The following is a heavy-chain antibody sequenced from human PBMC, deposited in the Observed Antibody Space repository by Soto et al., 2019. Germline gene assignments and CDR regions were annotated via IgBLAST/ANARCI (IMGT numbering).Heavy chain of an antibody. D-gene: IGHD2-21*02. CDR3: VRSYAGRDAHFAY. CDR1: GGSISSCGYA. V-gene: IGHV4-30-2*01. CDR2: IYQSGST. Sequence: PSETLSITCAVYGGSISSCGYAWAWIRQPPGKGLEWVGYIYQSGSTYYNPSLKSRVTIAADRSKNQFSLNLASVTAADKAVYYCVRSYAGRDAHFAYWGQGPVVTGSS. J-gene: IGHJ4*02.